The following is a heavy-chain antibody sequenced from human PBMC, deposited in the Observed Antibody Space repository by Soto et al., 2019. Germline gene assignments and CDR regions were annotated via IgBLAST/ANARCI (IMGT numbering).Heavy chain of an antibody. CDR3: ARAATPSSICGVVTLDV. CDR2: IYYSGST. J-gene: IGHJ6*02. V-gene: IGHV4-31*11. CDR1: GGSISSGAYY. D-gene: IGHD3-3*01. Sequence: QVQLQESGPGLVKPSQTLSLTCAVSGGSISSGAYYWSWIRQHPGKGLEWIGYIYYSGSTYYNPSLKSRVTISVDTSKNQFSLKLSSVTAADTAVYYCARAATPSSICGVVTLDVWGQGTTVTVSS.